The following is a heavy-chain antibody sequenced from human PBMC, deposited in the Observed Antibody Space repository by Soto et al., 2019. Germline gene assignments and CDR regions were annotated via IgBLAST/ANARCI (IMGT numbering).Heavy chain of an antibody. CDR3: AHRLYDSSGYSFDY. V-gene: IGHV2-5*02. CDR1: GFSLSTSGVG. Sequence: QITLKESGPTLVKPTQSLTLTCTFSGFSLSTSGVGVAWMRQPPGKALEWLALIYWDDDKRYSPSLKNRLTVTKDTSKNQVVLIMTNMDPVDTATYYCAHRLYDSSGYSFDYWGQGTLVTVSS. J-gene: IGHJ4*02. D-gene: IGHD3-22*01. CDR2: IYWDDDK.